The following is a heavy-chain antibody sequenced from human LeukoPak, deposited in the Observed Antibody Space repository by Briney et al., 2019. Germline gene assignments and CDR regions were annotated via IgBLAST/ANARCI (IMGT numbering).Heavy chain of an antibody. J-gene: IGHJ4*02. Sequence: GGSLRLSCAASGVTFDDYAMHWVRQAPGKGLEWVSLISGDGNSTYYAGSVKGRFTISRDNSKNSLYLQMNSLRTEDTAYYYFATNFGAYYYDASGYYDFWGQGTLVTVSS. CDR2: ISGDGNST. D-gene: IGHD3-22*01. CDR3: ATNFGAYYYDASGYYDF. CDR1: GVTFDDYA. V-gene: IGHV3-43*02.